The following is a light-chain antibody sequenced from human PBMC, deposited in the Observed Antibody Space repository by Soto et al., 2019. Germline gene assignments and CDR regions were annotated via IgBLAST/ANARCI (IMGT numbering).Light chain of an antibody. V-gene: IGKV3-11*01. CDR2: DSS. CDR3: QQRSNRLLT. Sequence: EIVLTQSPATLSLSPGERATLSCRASQSVNSFLAWYQQKPGQAPRLLIYDSSHRATGIPARFSGSRSGTDFTLTISSLEPEDFAVYCCQQRSNRLLTFGGGTKVEIK. J-gene: IGKJ4*01. CDR1: QSVNSF.